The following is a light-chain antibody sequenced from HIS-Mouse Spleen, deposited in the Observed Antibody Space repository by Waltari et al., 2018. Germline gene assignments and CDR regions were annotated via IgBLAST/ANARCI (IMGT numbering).Light chain of an antibody. J-gene: IGKJ2*01. CDR3: QQYNNWLLYT. V-gene: IGKV3-15*01. CDR2: GAS. Sequence: EIVLTQSPGTLSLSPGERATLSCRASQSVSSSYLAWYQQKPGQAPRLLIYGASTRATGIPARFSGSGSGTEFTLTISSMQSEDFAVYYCQQYNNWLLYTFGQGTKLEIK. CDR1: QSVSSSY.